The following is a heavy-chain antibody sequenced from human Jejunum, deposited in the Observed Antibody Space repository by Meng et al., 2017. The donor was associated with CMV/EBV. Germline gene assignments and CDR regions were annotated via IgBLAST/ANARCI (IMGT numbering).Heavy chain of an antibody. CDR1: SDYT. V-gene: IGHV3-73*01. D-gene: IGHD2-2*01. CDR3: TRHSIVVVPAAGFDP. Sequence: SDYTVNWVRQATGKGLEWVGRIRSKTYSSATAYAASVKGRFIISRDDSKNTAYLQMNSLKTEDTAVYYCTRHSIVVVPAAGFDPWGQGTRVTVSS. J-gene: IGHJ5*02. CDR2: IRSKTYSSAT.